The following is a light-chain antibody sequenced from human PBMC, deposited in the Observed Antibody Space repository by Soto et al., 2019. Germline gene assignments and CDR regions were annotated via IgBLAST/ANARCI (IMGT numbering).Light chain of an antibody. CDR1: QTISSW. CDR2: KAS. Sequence: DIRMTQSPSTLSGSVGDRVTIHCRASQTISSWLAWYQQKPGKAPKLLIYKASTLKSGVPSRFSGSGSGTEFTLTIISRQPDDFTTYYCQQYTSYSEAFGQGTKVDIK. J-gene: IGKJ1*01. CDR3: QQYTSYSEA. V-gene: IGKV1-5*03.